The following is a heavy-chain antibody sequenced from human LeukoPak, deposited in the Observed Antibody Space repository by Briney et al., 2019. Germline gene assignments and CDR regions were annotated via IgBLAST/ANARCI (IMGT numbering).Heavy chain of an antibody. V-gene: IGHV3-7*01. J-gene: IGHJ4*02. CDR3: ARVGSYGGITFDY. CDR2: IKQEGSEQ. Sequence: GGSLRLSCAAPGFTFSSYWMSWVRQAPGKGLEWVANIKQEGSEQYYVHSVKGRFTISRDNAKNSLYLQMNSLRAEDTAVYYCARVGSYGGITFDYWGQGTLVTVSS. D-gene: IGHD4-23*01. CDR1: GFTFSSYW.